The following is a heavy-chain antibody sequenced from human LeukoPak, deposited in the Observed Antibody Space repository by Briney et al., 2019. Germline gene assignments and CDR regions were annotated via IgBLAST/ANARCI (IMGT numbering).Heavy chain of an antibody. J-gene: IGHJ4*02. CDR3: ARYSNFPFDY. Sequence: SETLSLTCTVSGGSISSSSYYWGWIRQPPGKGLEWIGSIYYSGSTYYNPSLKSRVTISVDTSKNQFSLKLSSVTAADTAVYYCARYSNFPFDYWGQGTLVTVFS. D-gene: IGHD4-11*01. CDR1: GGSISSSSYY. CDR2: IYYSGST. V-gene: IGHV4-39*01.